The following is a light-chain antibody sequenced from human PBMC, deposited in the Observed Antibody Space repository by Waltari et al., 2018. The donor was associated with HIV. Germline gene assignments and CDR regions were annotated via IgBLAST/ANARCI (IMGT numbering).Light chain of an antibody. Sequence: AIRMTQSPPSFSASTGDRVTTACRAGHGISSYLAWFQQEPGKAPKRRIYAASTFQTGVPSRFSGSGSGTEFTLTISSLQSEDVATYYCQQYYNYPWTFGQGTKVDI. CDR3: QQYYNYPWT. V-gene: IGKV1-8*01. CDR1: HGISSY. J-gene: IGKJ1*01. CDR2: AAS.